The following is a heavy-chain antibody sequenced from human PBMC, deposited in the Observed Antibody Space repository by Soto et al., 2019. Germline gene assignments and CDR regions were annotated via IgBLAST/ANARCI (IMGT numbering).Heavy chain of an antibody. Sequence: GDSLKISCKGSGYSFTSYWIGWVRQMPGKGLEWMGIIYPGDSDTRYSPSFQGQVTISADKSISTAYLQWSSLKASDTALYYCASIIYGSGRYMHLFDTCGQGTLVTVSA. CDR3: ASIIYGSGRYMHLFDT. CDR1: GYSFTSYW. V-gene: IGHV5-51*01. J-gene: IGHJ5*02. CDR2: IYPGDSDT. D-gene: IGHD3-10*01.